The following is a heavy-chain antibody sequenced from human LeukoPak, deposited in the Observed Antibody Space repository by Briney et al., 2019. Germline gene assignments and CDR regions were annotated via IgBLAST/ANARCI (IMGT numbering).Heavy chain of an antibody. CDR2: IYYSGST. D-gene: IGHD3-10*01. J-gene: IGHJ4*02. Sequence: SETLSLTCTVSGGSISSYYWSWIRQPPGKGLEWIGYIYYSGSTNYNPSLKSRVTISVDTSKNQFSLKLSSVTAADTAMYYCARRGNLGRERYYGSGSYLVDYWGQGTLVTVSS. CDR3: ARRGNLGRERYYGSGSYLVDY. CDR1: GGSISSYY. V-gene: IGHV4-59*01.